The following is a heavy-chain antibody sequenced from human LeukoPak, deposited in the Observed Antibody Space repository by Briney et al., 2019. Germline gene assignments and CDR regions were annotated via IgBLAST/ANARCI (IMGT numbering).Heavy chain of an antibody. CDR1: GYTFTSYY. CDR2: INPSGGST. Sequence: ASVKVSCKASGYTFTSYYMHWVRQAPGQGLEWMGIINPSGGSTSYAQKFQGGVTMTRDTSTSTVYMELSSLRSEDTAVYYCARDAGEIEIAAAGLGAYFDYWGQGTLVTVSS. J-gene: IGHJ4*02. CDR3: ARDAGEIEIAAAGLGAYFDY. V-gene: IGHV1-46*01. D-gene: IGHD6-13*01.